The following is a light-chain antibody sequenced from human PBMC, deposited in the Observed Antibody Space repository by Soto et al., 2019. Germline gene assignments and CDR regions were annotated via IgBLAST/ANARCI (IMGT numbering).Light chain of an antibody. CDR3: QQYNNWPRIT. Sequence: EIVMTQSPATLSVSPGERATLSCRASQSVSSKLAWYQQKTGQAPRILIYGASTRGTGIPARFSGSGSGTEFTLTISSLQSEDFAVYYCQQYNNWPRITFGQGTRLEIK. V-gene: IGKV3-15*01. CDR2: GAS. CDR1: QSVSSK. J-gene: IGKJ5*01.